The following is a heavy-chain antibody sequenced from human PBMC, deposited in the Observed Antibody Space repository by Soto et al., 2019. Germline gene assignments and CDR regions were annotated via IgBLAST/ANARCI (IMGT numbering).Heavy chain of an antibody. Sequence: EVQLLESGGGLVQPGGSLRLSCAASGFTFSSYAMSWVRQPPGKGLEWVSAISGSGGSTYYADSVKGRFTISRDNSKNTLDLQMNSLRAEDTAVYYCAKGPWLAPFARYYMDVWGKGTTVTVSS. J-gene: IGHJ6*03. CDR2: ISGSGGST. CDR3: AKGPWLAPFARYYMDV. V-gene: IGHV3-23*01. CDR1: GFTFSSYA. D-gene: IGHD6-19*01.